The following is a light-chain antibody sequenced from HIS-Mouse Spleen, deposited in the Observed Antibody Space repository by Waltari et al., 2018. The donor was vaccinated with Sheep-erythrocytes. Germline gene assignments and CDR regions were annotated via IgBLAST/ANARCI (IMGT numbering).Light chain of an antibody. V-gene: IGLV2-8*01. Sequence: QSALTQPPSAPGSPGQSVTIPCTGTSSDVGGYNYVSWYQQHPGKAPKLMIYEVSKRPSGVPDRFSGSKSGNTASLTVSGLQAEDEADYYCSSYAGSYTFVVFGGGTKLTVL. CDR1: SSDVGGYNY. CDR3: SSYAGSYTFVV. CDR2: EVS. J-gene: IGLJ2*01.